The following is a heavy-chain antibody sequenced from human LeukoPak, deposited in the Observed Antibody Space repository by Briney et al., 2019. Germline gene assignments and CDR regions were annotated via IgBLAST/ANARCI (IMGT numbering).Heavy chain of an antibody. V-gene: IGHV3-7*01. CDR2: IKQDGSEK. D-gene: IGHD3-10*01. CDR3: ARDNMEVAPGSYGY. Sequence: GGSLRLFCAASGFTFSSYWMSWVRQAPGKGLEGVANIKQDGSEKYYVDSVKGRFTISRDNAKNSLYLQMNSLRAEDTAVYYCARDNMEVAPGSYGYWGQGTLVTVSS. CDR1: GFTFSSYW. J-gene: IGHJ4*02.